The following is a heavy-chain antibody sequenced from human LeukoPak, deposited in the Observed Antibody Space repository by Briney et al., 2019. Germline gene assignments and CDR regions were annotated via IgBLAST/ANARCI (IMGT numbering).Heavy chain of an antibody. CDR2: IIPIFGTA. J-gene: IGHJ4*02. CDR1: GGTFSSYA. Sequence: SVKVSCKASGGTFSSYAISWVRQAPGQGLEWMGGIIPIFGTANYAQKFQGRVTITADESTSTAYMELSSLRSEDTAVYYCARGGYSYGAPFDYWGQGTLVTVSS. CDR3: ARGGYSYGAPFDY. V-gene: IGHV1-69*13. D-gene: IGHD5-18*01.